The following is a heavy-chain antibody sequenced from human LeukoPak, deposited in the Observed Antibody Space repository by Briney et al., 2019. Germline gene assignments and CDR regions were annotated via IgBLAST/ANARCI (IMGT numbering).Heavy chain of an antibody. CDR3: ARGLPVAARHRGLNWFDP. J-gene: IGHJ5*02. CDR1: GYTFTSYY. D-gene: IGHD2-15*01. Sequence: ASVKVSCKASGYTFTSYYMHWVRQAPGQGLEWMGVINPSGGSTTYAQKFQGRVTVTRDTSTSTVYMELSSLRSEDTAVYYCARGLPVAARHRGLNWFDPWGQGTLVTVSS. V-gene: IGHV1-46*01. CDR2: INPSGGST.